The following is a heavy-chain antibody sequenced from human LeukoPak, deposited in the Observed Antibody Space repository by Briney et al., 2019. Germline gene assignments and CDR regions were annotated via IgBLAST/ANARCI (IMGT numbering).Heavy chain of an antibody. V-gene: IGHV3-33*01. CDR3: ARDRLEAVTDDDYFDY. J-gene: IGHJ4*02. CDR1: GFTFSNHG. CDR2: IWYDGSNK. D-gene: IGHD2-21*02. Sequence: GGSLRLSCAASGFTFSNHGMHWVRQAPGKGPEGVALIWYDGSNKYYGDSVKGRFTISRDNSKNTVYLQMNSLRAEDTGVYYCARDRLEAVTDDDYFDYWGQGPLVTVSS.